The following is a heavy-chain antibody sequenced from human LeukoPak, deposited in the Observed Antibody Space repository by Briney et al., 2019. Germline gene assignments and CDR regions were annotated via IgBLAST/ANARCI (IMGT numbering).Heavy chain of an antibody. CDR1: GFTFSSDV. CDR2: IIGSGGSR. V-gene: IGHV3-23*01. Sequence: GGSLRLSCVASGFTFSSDVMAWVRQAPGEGLEWVSSIIGSGGSRYYADSVKGRVTISRDNSKHTLYLQIYSQSAEDTAIYYCAKGSKGTYDYWGQGTLVTVSS. CDR3: AKGSKGTYDY. J-gene: IGHJ4*02.